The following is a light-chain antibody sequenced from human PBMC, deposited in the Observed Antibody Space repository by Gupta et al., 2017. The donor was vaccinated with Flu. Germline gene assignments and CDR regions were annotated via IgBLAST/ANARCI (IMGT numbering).Light chain of an antibody. V-gene: IGLV3-25*01. CDR1: ALTKQY. CDR2: KDN. Sequence: GQTDRITFSGDALTKQYIYSWQQKPGQAPELLIYKDNERHSGIPERFSASGSGTTVTLTISGVQAEEVADYYCQSADSTSTYYVFGAGTKVTVL. J-gene: IGLJ1*01. CDR3: QSADSTSTYYV.